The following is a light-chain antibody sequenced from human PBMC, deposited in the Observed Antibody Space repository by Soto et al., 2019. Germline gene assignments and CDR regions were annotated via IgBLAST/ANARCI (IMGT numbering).Light chain of an antibody. V-gene: IGLV2-14*01. CDR1: SSDVGAYNY. J-gene: IGLJ3*02. Sequence: QSALTQPPSASGSPGQSVTISCTGTSSDVGAYNYVSWYQQHPGKAPKLMIYEVSKRPSGVSNRFSGSKSGNTASLAISGLQPDDEADYYCSSYTSVGTLVFGGGTKGTVL. CDR3: SSYTSVGTLV. CDR2: EVS.